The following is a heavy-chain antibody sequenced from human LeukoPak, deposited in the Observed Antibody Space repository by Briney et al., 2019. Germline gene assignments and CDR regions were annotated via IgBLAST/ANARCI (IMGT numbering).Heavy chain of an antibody. V-gene: IGHV4-39*07. CDR3: ARDRLRGDY. D-gene: IGHD4-17*01. Sequence: PSETLSLTCTVSGGSISSSNFYWGWIRQPPGKGLEWIGSIYYSGSTYYNPSLKSRVTISVDTSKNQFSLKLSSVTAADTAVYYCARDRLRGDYWGQGTLVTVSS. J-gene: IGHJ4*02. CDR2: IYYSGST. CDR1: GGSISSSNFY.